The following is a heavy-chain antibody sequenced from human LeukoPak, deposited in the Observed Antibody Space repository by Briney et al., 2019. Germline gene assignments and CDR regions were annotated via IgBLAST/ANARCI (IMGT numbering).Heavy chain of an antibody. J-gene: IGHJ6*02. Sequence: SVKVSCKASGGTFSSYAISWVRQAPGQGLEWMGGIIPIFGTANYAQKFQGRVTITADESTSTAYMELSSLRPEDTAVYYCARVSITRGYCSGGSCYSLYYYYYYGMDVWGQGTTVTVSS. CDR2: IIPIFGTA. CDR1: GGTFSSYA. D-gene: IGHD2-15*01. CDR3: ARVSITRGYCSGGSCYSLYYYYYYGMDV. V-gene: IGHV1-69*13.